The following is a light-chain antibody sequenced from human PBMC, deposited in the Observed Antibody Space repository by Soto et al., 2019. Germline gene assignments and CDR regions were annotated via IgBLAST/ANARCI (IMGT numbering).Light chain of an antibody. CDR1: QSVSSSY. V-gene: IGKV3-20*01. CDR2: GAS. CDR3: QVYCCSPWT. Sequence: EIVLTQSPGTLSLSPGERATLSCRASQSVSSSYLAWYQQKPGQAPRLLLYGASSRATGIPDRFSGSGAGPDITLTISSLEPEDFAVYYCQVYCCSPWTFGQGTKVEIK. J-gene: IGKJ1*01.